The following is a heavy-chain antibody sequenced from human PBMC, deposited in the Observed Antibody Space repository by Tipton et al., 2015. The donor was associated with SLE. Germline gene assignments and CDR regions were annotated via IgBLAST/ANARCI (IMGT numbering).Heavy chain of an antibody. CDR1: GGSISSYY. CDR2: IYYSGST. Sequence: TLPLTCTVSGGSISSYYWSWIRQPPGKGLEWIGYIYYSGSTNYNPSLKSRVTISVDTSKNQFSLKLSSVTAADTAVYYCARDQAHCSSTSCYTAFDIWGQGTMVTVSS. D-gene: IGHD2-2*02. J-gene: IGHJ3*02. CDR3: ARDQAHCSSTSCYTAFDI. V-gene: IGHV4-59*01.